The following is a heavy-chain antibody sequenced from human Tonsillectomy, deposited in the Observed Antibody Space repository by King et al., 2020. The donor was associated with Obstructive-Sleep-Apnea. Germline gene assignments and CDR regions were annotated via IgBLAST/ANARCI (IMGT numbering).Heavy chain of an antibody. CDR3: AAGYRTSDY. J-gene: IGHJ4*02. D-gene: IGHD6-13*01. CDR1: GFTFSSYA. Sequence: VQLVESGGGVVQPGRSLRLSCAASGFTFSSYAMHWVRQAPGKGLEWVAVISYDGSNKYYADSVKGRFTISRDNSKNTLYLQMNSLRAEDTAVYYCAAGYRTSDYWGQGTLVTVSS. CDR2: ISYDGSNK. V-gene: IGHV3-30*04.